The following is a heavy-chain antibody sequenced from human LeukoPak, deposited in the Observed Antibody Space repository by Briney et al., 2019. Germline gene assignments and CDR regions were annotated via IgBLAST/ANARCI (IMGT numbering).Heavy chain of an antibody. CDR3: ATVLPYFGY. D-gene: IGHD3-10*01. V-gene: IGHV1-18*01. CDR1: GYTFTTYG. Sequence: ASVKVSCKASGYTFTTYGLSWVRQAPGRGLEWMGWITTYNGDTDYAQKLQGRVTMTADTSTSTAYMELRSLRSDDTAVYYCATVLPYFGYWGQGTLLTVSS. J-gene: IGHJ4*02. CDR2: ITTYNGDT.